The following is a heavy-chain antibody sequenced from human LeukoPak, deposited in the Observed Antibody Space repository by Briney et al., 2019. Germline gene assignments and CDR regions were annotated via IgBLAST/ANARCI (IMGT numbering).Heavy chain of an antibody. CDR3: ARDRPGGFDP. CDR1: GFTFSSYW. V-gene: IGHV3-74*01. J-gene: IGHJ5*02. D-gene: IGHD3-16*01. CDR2: INTDGSST. Sequence: GGSLRLSCAASGFTFSSYWMHRIRQLPGKGLVWASRINTDGSSTSYADSVKGRFTISRDNAKDTLYLQMNSLRAEDTAVYYCARDRPGGFDPWGQGTLVTVSS.